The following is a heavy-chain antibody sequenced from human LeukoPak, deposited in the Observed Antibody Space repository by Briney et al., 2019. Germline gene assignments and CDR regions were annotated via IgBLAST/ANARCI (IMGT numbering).Heavy chain of an antibody. V-gene: IGHV3-30-3*01. CDR1: GFTFSSYA. J-gene: IGHJ4*02. CDR2: ISDAGSNK. CDR3: ARDSAAYYDFWSGYLDY. Sequence: GRSLRLSCTASGFTFSSYAMHWVRQAPGQGLEWVAVISDAGSNKSYADSVKGRFTISRDNSKNTLYLQMNSLRAEDTAVYYCARDSAAYYDFWSGYLDYWGQGTLVTVSS. D-gene: IGHD3-3*01.